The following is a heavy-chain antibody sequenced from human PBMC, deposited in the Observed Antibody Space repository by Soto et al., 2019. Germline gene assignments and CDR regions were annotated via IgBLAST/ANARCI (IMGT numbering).Heavy chain of an antibody. CDR3: ARDHANRYYYYIDV. CDR1: GFTFSSYS. J-gene: IGHJ6*03. Sequence: EVQLVESGGGLVKPGGSLRLSCAASGFTFSSYSMNWVRQAPGKGLEWVSSISSSSSYIYYADSVKGRFTISRDNAKNPLYLQMNSLRAEDTAGYYCARDHANRYYYYIDVWGKGTTVTVSS. V-gene: IGHV3-21*01. CDR2: ISSSSSYI.